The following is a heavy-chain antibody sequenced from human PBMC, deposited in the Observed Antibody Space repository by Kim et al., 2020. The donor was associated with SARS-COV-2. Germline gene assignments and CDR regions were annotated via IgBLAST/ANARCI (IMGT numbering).Heavy chain of an antibody. CDR2: MNPNSGNT. V-gene: IGHV1-8*01. D-gene: IGHD2-2*01. CDR3: ARGIRYQLLFKYYYYMDV. J-gene: IGHJ6*03. CDR1: GYTFTRYD. Sequence: ASVKVSCKASGYTFTRYDINWVRQATGQGLEWMGWMNPNSGNTGYAQKFQGRVTMTRNTSISTAYMELSSLRSEDTAVYYCARGIRYQLLFKYYYYMDVWGIGTTVTVSS.